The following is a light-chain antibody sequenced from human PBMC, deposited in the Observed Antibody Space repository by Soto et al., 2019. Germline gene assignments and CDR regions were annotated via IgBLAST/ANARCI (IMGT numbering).Light chain of an antibody. J-gene: IGKJ1*01. CDR1: QTIRSNY. CDR2: GAS. V-gene: IGKV3-20*01. Sequence: ETVLTQSPGTLSLSPGERATLSCRASQTIRSNYLAWYRQTPGQAPRLLIYGASNRATGIADRFSGSGSGTDFTLIIRRLEPEDFALYYWQQYGSSPLTFGQGTKVEIK. CDR3: QQYGSSPLT.